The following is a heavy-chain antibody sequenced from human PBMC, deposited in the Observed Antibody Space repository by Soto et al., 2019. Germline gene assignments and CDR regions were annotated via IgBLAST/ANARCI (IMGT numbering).Heavy chain of an antibody. CDR1: GFTVSGKRY. CDR2: LYYVDGT. J-gene: IGHJ3*01. V-gene: IGHV3-53*01. Sequence: DARLVESGGGLIQPGESLRLSCAALGFTVSGKRYVAWVRQAPGQGLEWISALYYVDGTFYADSLKGRFTTSSDSSKTTGYLQMNGLRPDDTAVYYCASWHEREHAYDVWGRGTTVTVSS. CDR3: ASWHEREHAYDV. D-gene: IGHD1-1*01.